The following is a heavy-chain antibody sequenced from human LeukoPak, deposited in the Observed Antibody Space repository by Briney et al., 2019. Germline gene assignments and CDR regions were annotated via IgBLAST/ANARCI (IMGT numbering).Heavy chain of an antibody. D-gene: IGHD3-22*01. J-gene: IGHJ4*02. CDR1: GGTFSSYA. V-gene: IGHV1-69*06. CDR3: ASTTYYYDSSGYASFDY. Sequence: SVKVSCKASGGTFSSYAISWVRQAPGQGLEWMGGIIPIFGTANYAQKFQGRVTITADKSTSTAYMELSSLRSEDTAVYYCASTTYYYDSSGYASFDYWGQGTLVTVSS. CDR2: IIPIFGTA.